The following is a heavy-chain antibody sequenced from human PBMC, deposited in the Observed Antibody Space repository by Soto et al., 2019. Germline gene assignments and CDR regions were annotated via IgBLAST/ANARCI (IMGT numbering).Heavy chain of an antibody. CDR3: ARARRYFVWTGDTGDYYDYCMDV. V-gene: IGHV1-69*01. CDR1: GGTFSSYA. CDR2: IIPIFGTA. D-gene: IGHD3-9*01. J-gene: IGHJ6*02. Sequence: QVQLVQSGAEVKKPGSSVKVSCKASGGTFSSYAISWVRQAPGQGLEWMGGIIPIFGTANYAQKFQGRVTSTADESTSTADMELSRLRSEDTSVYYCARARRYFVWTGDTGDYYDYCMDVWGHGSTVTVSS.